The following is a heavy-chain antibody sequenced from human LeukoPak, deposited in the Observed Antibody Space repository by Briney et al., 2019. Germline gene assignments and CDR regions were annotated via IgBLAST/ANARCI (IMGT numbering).Heavy chain of an antibody. CDR3: ARAVVPAAISLGYYYYYMDV. V-gene: IGHV1-69*05. CDR2: IIPIFGTA. CDR1: GGTFISYA. D-gene: IGHD2-2*02. J-gene: IGHJ6*03. Sequence: SVKVSCKASGGTFISYAISWVRQAPGQGLEWMGGIIPIFGTANYAQKFQGRVTITTDESTSTAYMELSSLRSEDTAVYYCARAVVPAAISLGYYYYYMDVWGKGTTVTVSS.